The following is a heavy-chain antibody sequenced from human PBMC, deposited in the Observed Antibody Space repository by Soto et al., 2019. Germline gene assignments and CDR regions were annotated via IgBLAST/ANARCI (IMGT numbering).Heavy chain of an antibody. V-gene: IGHV3-11*01. D-gene: IGHD4-17*01. J-gene: IGHJ4*02. CDR1: GFPFSVYY. CDR3: ARVGVTSLTFFDY. CDR2: ITDSGSTI. Sequence: QVQLVESGGGLVKPGGSLRLSCAASGFPFSVYYMSWIRQAPGKGLEWLSYITDSGSTIYYADSVKGRFTISRDNAKNYLNLQMISLRAEDTAVYYCARVGVTSLTFFDYWGQGTLVTVSS.